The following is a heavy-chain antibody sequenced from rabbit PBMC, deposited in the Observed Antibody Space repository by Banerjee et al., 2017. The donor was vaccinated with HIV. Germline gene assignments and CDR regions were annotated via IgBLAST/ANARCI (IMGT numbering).Heavy chain of an antibody. Sequence: QEQLEESGGDLVKPEGSLTLTCTASGFSFSNSYDMCWVRQAPGKGLEWIACIYAGSSDTTYYANWAKGRFTISKPSSTTVTLQMTSLTAADTATYFCARTTGYSGYYFNLWGPGTLVTVS. CDR3: ARTTGYSGYYFNL. J-gene: IGHJ4*01. V-gene: IGHV1S45*01. D-gene: IGHD7-1*01. CDR1: GFSFSNSYD. CDR2: IYAGSSDTT.